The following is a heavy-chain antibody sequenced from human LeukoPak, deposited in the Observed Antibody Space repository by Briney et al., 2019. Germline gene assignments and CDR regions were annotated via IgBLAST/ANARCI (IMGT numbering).Heavy chain of an antibody. CDR2: ISYSGGT. J-gene: IGHJ5*02. V-gene: IGHV4-39*07. CDR3: ARYNYDSSGYHANNWFDP. CDR1: GGSISSYY. D-gene: IGHD3-22*01. Sequence: KTSETLSLTCTVSGGSISSYYWGWIRQPPGKGLEWIGSISYSGGTYYNPSLKSRVTISVDTSKNHFSLKLSSVTAADTAVYYCARYNYDSSGYHANNWFDPWGQGTLVTVSS.